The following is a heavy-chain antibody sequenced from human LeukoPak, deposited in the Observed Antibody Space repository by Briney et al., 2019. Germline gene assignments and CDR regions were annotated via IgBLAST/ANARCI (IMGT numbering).Heavy chain of an antibody. V-gene: IGHV3-9*03. J-gene: IGHJ3*02. D-gene: IGHD2-2*01. CDR3: AKDRTAAPYDAFDI. Sequence: PGGSLRLSCAASGFTFDDYAMHWVRQAPGKGLGWVSGISWNSGSIGYADSVKGRFTISRDNAKNSLYLQMNSLRAEDMALYYCAKDRTAAPYDAFDIWGQGTMVTVSS. CDR2: ISWNSGSI. CDR1: GFTFDDYA.